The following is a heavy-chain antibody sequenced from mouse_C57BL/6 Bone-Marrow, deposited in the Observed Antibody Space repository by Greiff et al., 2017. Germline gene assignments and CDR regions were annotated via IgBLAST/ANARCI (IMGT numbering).Heavy chain of an antibody. V-gene: IGHV5-6*02. CDR1: GFTFSSYG. Sequence: EVKLVEPGGDLVKPGGSLKLSCAASGFTFSSYGMSWVRQTPDKRLEWVATISSGGSYTYYPDSVKGRFTISRDNAKNTLYLQMSSLKSEDTAMYYCARRRGFAYWGQGTLVTVSA. CDR2: ISSGGSYT. CDR3: ARRRGFAY. J-gene: IGHJ3*01.